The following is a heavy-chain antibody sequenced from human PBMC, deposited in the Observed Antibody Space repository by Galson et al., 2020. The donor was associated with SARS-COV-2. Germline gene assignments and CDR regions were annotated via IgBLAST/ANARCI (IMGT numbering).Heavy chain of an antibody. CDR2: ISGSGGST. D-gene: IGHD6-19*01. CDR1: GFTFSTYA. Sequence: GGSLRLSCAASGFTFSTYAMSWVRQAPGKGLEWVSDISGSGGSTYYADSVKGRFTISRDNSKNTLYLQMNSLRAEDTAVYYCAKRRVVSSGLFYFDCWGQVSLVTGSS. J-gene: IGHJ4*02. CDR3: AKRRVVSSGLFYFDC. V-gene: IGHV3-23*01.